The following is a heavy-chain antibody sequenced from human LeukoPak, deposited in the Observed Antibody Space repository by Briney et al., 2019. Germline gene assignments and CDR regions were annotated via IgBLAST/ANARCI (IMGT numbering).Heavy chain of an antibody. CDR2: INPNSGGT. V-gene: IGHV1-2*06. CDR3: ARGRSGWPLGMDV. J-gene: IGHJ6*02. CDR1: GYTFTGYY. Sequence: GVSVKVSCKASGYTFTGYYMHWVRQAPGQGLEWMGRINPNSGGTNYAQKFQGRVTMTRDTSISTAYMELSRLRSDDTAVYYCARGRSGWPLGMDVWGQGTTVTVTS. D-gene: IGHD6-19*01.